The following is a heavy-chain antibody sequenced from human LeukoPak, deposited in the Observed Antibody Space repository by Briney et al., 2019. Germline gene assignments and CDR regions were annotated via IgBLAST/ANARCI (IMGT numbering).Heavy chain of an antibody. V-gene: IGHV4-4*07. CDR2: IYSSGST. J-gene: IGHJ2*01. Sequence: SETLSLTCTVSGGSINTQYWSWIRQPPAQGLEWIGDIYSSGSTSYYPSLKSRVTMSVDTSTNQIFPRLTSATAADTAVYYCARTIRAYRGYDHWYFDVWGRGTLVTVSS. D-gene: IGHD5-12*01. CDR3: ARTIRAYRGYDHWYFDV. CDR1: GGSINTQY.